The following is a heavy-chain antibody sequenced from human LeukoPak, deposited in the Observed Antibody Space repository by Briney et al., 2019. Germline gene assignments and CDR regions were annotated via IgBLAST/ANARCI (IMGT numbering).Heavy chain of an antibody. CDR3: AKDQEFRYFSSGCPGY. J-gene: IGHJ4*02. CDR1: GFTFDDYA. CDR2: ISWNSGSI. Sequence: GRSLRLSCAASGFTFDDYAMHWVRQAPGKGLEWVSGISWNSGSIGYADSVKGRFTISRDNAKNSLYLQMNSLRAEDTALYYCAKDQEFRYFSSGCPGYWGQGTLVTVSS. V-gene: IGHV3-9*01. D-gene: IGHD6-19*01.